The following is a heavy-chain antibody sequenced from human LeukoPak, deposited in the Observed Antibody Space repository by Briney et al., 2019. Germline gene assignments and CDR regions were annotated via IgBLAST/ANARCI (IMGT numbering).Heavy chain of an antibody. CDR1: GFTFSSYS. V-gene: IGHV3-21*01. J-gene: IGHJ4*02. Sequence: GGSLRLSCAASGFTFSSYSMNWVRQAPGKGLEWVSSISSSSSYIYYADSVKGRFTISRDNAKNSLYLQMNSLRAEDTAVYYCARTYDYVWGSYRYPFDYWGQGTLVTVSS. D-gene: IGHD3-16*02. CDR3: ARTYDYVWGSYRYPFDY. CDR2: ISSSSSYI.